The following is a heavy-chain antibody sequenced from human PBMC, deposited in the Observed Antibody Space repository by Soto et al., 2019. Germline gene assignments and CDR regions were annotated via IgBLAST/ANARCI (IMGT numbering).Heavy chain of an antibody. CDR2: IYYSGST. CDR1: GGSISSSSYY. D-gene: IGHD3-10*01. Sequence: PSETLSLTCTVSGGSISSSSYYWGWIRQPPEKGLEWIGSIYYSGSTYYNPSLKSRVTISVDTSKNQFSLKLSSVTAADTAVYYCARAGDYITMVRGVTENYYYYYGMDVWGQGTTVTVSS. J-gene: IGHJ6*02. V-gene: IGHV4-39*01. CDR3: ARAGDYITMVRGVTENYYYYYGMDV.